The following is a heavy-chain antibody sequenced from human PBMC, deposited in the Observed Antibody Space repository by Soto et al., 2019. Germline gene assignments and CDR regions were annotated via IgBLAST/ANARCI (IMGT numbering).Heavy chain of an antibody. Sequence: QVQLVQSGAEVKKPGASVKVSCKASGYTFTSYAMHWVRQAPGQRLEWMGWINAGNGNTKYSQKFKGRVTITRDTSTSTAYMEMSSLRAEDTAVYYCARGAGYYNAPELDYWGQGTLVTVSS. J-gene: IGHJ4*02. CDR1: GYTFTSYA. V-gene: IGHV1-3*01. CDR2: INAGNGNT. CDR3: ARGAGYYNAPELDY. D-gene: IGHD3-9*01.